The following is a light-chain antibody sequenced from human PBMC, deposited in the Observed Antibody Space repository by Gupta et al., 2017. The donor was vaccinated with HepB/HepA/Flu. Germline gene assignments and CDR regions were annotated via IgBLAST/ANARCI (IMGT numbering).Light chain of an antibody. CDR1: SGSIASNY. J-gene: IGLJ3*02. CDR3: QYYDPNDLCV. V-gene: IGLV6-57*03. CDR2: DDN. Sequence: NFMLTQPHPVSESPGKTVIISCTRSSGSIASNYVQWYQQRPGSAPTTVIYDDNQRPSGVPDRFSGSIAGSSTSASITISGPEAEDDSYCYSQYYDPNDLCVFGGGTKLTVL.